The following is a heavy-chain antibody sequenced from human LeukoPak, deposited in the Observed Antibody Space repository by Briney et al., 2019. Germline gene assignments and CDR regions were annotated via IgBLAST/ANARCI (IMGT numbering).Heavy chain of an antibody. CDR3: ARGVGRVRGVPIGY. CDR2: IKQDGSEK. Sequence: GGSLTLSCAASGFTFSIYWVSWVRQAPGKGLECVANIKQDGSEKYYVASVKGRFTISRDNAKNSLYLQVSSLRAEDTAVYYCARGVGRVRGVPIGYWGQGTLVTASS. CDR1: GFTFSIYW. J-gene: IGHJ4*02. D-gene: IGHD3-10*01. V-gene: IGHV3-7*01.